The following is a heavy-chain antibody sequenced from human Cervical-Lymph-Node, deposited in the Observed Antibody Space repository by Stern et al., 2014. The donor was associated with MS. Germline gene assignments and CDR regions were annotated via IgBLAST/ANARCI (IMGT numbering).Heavy chain of an antibody. V-gene: IGHV1-3*01. CDR3: ARGQAVAGDS. J-gene: IGHJ5*01. D-gene: IGHD6-19*01. CDR1: GDSFSLYT. CDR2: IDAGSGNI. Sequence: QVQLVQSGAEVKKPGASVKISCKTSGDSFSLYTIHWVRKAPGQRPEWMCWIDAGSGNIKHSQKFHGRVSMSRDTAATTAYIELSSLKSEDTATYYCARGQAVAGDSWGQGTLVTVPS.